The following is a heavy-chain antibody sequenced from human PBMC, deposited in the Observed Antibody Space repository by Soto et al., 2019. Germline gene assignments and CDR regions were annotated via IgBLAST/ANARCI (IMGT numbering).Heavy chain of an antibody. CDR2: IYYSGST. CDR3: ARQEVLRLVSGKNWFDP. J-gene: IGHJ5*02. V-gene: IGHV4-59*08. Sequence: SETLSLTCTVSGGSISSYYWSWIRQPPGKGLEWIGYIYYSGSTNYNPSLKSRVTISVDTSKNQFSLKLSSVTAADTAVYYCARQEVLRLVSGKNWFDPWGQGTLVTVSS. CDR1: GGSISSYY. D-gene: IGHD3-3*01.